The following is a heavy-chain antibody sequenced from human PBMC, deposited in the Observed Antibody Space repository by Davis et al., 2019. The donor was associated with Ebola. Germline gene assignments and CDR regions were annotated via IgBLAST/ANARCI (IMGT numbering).Heavy chain of an antibody. CDR1: GFTFSSYS. CDR2: ISSSSSTI. D-gene: IGHD1-1*01. J-gene: IGHJ2*01. Sequence: GESLKISCAASGFTFSSYSMNWVRQAPGKGLEWVSYISSSSSTIYYADSVKGRFTISRDNAKNSLYLQMNSLKAEDTALYHCARGERFSGDWFFDLWGRGTLVTVSS. CDR3: ARGERFSGDWFFDL. V-gene: IGHV3-48*01.